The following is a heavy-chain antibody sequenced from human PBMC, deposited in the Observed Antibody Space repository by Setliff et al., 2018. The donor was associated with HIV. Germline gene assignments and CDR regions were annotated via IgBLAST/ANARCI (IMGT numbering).Heavy chain of an antibody. Sequence: LSLTCTVSGGSISSSSYYWGWIRQPPGKGLEWIGNIYYSGSTYYNPSLKSRVTISVDTSKNQFSLKLSSVTAADTAVYYCAGSIVVVTAAPLAWGQGTLVTVSS. D-gene: IGHD2-21*02. CDR2: IYYSGST. J-gene: IGHJ5*02. CDR1: GGSISSSSYY. CDR3: AGSIVVVTAAPLA. V-gene: IGHV4-39*01.